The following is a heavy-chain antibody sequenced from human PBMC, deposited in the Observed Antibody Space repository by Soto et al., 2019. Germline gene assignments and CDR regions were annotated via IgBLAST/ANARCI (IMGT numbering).Heavy chain of an antibody. D-gene: IGHD1-26*01. CDR1: GGSISSNNG. Sequence: QVQLQESGPGLVKPSGTLSLICAVSGGSISSNNGWSWVRQPPGKVLEWIGEIYHSGSTNYNPSLKSRVTIAVDKSNTQFSLQLTSVTAADTAVYYCARSYVGVISFRAGFDQWGQGTLVTVSS. CDR3: ARSYVGVISFRAGFDQ. CDR2: IYHSGST. J-gene: IGHJ4*02. V-gene: IGHV4-4*02.